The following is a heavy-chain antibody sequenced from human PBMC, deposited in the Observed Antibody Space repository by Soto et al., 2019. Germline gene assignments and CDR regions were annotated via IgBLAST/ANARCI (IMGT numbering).Heavy chain of an antibody. CDR3: ATGNNQYCSSTSCYTRVVRWFDP. V-gene: IGHV1-24*01. CDR2: FDPEDGET. J-gene: IGHJ5*02. D-gene: IGHD2-2*02. Sequence: ASVKVSCKVSGYTRTELSMHWVRQARGKGLEWMGGFDPEDGETIYAQKFQGRVTMTEDTSTDTAYMELSSLRSEDTAVYYCATGNNQYCSSTSCYTRVVRWFDPWGQGTLVTVSS. CDR1: GYTRTELS.